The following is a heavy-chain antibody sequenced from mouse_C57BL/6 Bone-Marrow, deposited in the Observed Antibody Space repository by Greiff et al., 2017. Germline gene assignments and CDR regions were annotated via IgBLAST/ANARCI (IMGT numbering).Heavy chain of an antibody. CDR3: ARRDYGGY. V-gene: IGHV1-50*01. CDR1: GYTFTSYW. Sequence: QVQLQQPGAELVKPGASVKLSCTASGYTFTSYWMQWVKQRPGQGLEWIGEIDPSDSYPNYNQKFKGKATLTVDTSSSTAYMQLSSLTSEDAAVYYSARRDYGGYWGQGTTLTVSS. CDR2: IDPSDSYP. D-gene: IGHD1-2*01. J-gene: IGHJ2*01.